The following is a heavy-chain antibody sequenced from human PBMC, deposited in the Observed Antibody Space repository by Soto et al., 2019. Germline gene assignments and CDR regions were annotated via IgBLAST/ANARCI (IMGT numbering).Heavy chain of an antibody. CDR3: ARRFGSGWIYYFDY. J-gene: IGHJ4*02. CDR2: IYYSGST. Sequence: QLQLQESGPGLVKPSETLSLTCTVSGGSISSSSYYWGWIRQPPGKGLEWIGSIYYSGSTYYNPSLKSRGTISVDTSKNQFSLKLSSVTAADTAVYYCARRFGSGWIYYFDYWGQGTLVTVSS. D-gene: IGHD6-19*01. V-gene: IGHV4-39*01. CDR1: GGSISSSSYY.